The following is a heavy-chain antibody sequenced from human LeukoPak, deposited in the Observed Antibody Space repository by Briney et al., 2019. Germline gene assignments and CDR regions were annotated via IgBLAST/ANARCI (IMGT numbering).Heavy chain of an antibody. D-gene: IGHD6-19*01. Sequence: PGGSLRLSCAASGFTFSGSAMHWVRQASGKGLEWVGRIRSKANSYATAYAASVKGRFTISRDDPKNTAYLQMNSLKTEDTAVYYCTRHSWELGIAVAGDYHYYYMDVWGKGTTVTISS. CDR1: GFTFSGSA. J-gene: IGHJ6*03. CDR3: TRHSWELGIAVAGDYHYYYMDV. V-gene: IGHV3-73*01. CDR2: IRSKANSYAT.